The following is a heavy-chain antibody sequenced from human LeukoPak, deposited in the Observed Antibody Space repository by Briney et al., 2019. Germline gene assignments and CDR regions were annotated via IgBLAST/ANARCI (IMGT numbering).Heavy chain of an antibody. CDR1: GSTFSSYW. V-gene: IGHV3-74*01. CDR2: INSDGSST. D-gene: IGHD3-22*01. J-gene: IGHJ4*02. CDR3: ARVAAWDSSGYLFDY. Sequence: GGSLTLSCAASGSTFSSYWMHWVRQAPGKGLVWVSRINSDGSSTSYADSVKGRFTISRENAKNTVYLQMNSLRAEDTAVYYCARVAAWDSSGYLFDYWGQGPVVTVSS.